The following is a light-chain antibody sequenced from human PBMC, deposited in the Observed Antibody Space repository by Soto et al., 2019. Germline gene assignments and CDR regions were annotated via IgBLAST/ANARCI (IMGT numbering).Light chain of an antibody. CDR1: QTIDTN. CDR2: AAS. CDR3: QQYHNWPPIT. V-gene: IGKV3D-15*01. J-gene: IGKJ5*01. Sequence: EIVMTQSPGTLSVSPGERATLSGRASQTIDTNLAWYQQKPGQAPRLLILAASTRATGIPARFSGSGSGTEFTLTISNLQSEDFAVYFCQQYHNWPPITFGQGTLLEIK.